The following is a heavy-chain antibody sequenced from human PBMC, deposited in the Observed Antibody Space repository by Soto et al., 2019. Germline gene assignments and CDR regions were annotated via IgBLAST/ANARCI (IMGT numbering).Heavy chain of an antibody. V-gene: IGHV1-69*06. CDR1: GGTFN. CDR2: IIPVIDTA. Sequence: QVQLVQSGAEVKKPGSSVKVSCKVSGGTFNIRWVRQAPGQGLEWMGGIIPVIDTANYARKFQGRVVISADRATNVVYMAMMGLTLEDTAVYYCARGSGADAFDIWGQGTMVTVSS. D-gene: IGHD7-27*01. J-gene: IGHJ3*02. CDR3: ARGSGADAFDI.